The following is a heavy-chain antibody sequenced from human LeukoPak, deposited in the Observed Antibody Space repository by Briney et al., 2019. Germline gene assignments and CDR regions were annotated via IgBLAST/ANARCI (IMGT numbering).Heavy chain of an antibody. CDR3: ARDFNYYDSSVNYFDY. Sequence: GGSLRLSCAASGFTLSRYWMSWVRQAPGKGLEWVANMKQDGSEKNYVDSVKDRFTISRDNAENSLHLQMNSLRAEDTAVYYCARDFNYYDSSVNYFDYWGQGTLVTVSS. D-gene: IGHD3-22*01. CDR1: GFTLSRYW. CDR2: MKQDGSEK. J-gene: IGHJ4*02. V-gene: IGHV3-7*01.